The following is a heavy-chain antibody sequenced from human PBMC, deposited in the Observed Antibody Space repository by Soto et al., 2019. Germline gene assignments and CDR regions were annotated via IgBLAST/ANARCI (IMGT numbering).Heavy chain of an antibody. D-gene: IGHD2-21*02. CDR1: GFTFTSSA. V-gene: IGHV1-58*01. CDR3: AADRRYWGGDCYVD. Sequence: QMQLVQSGPEVKKPGTSVKVSCKASGFTFTSSAVQWVRQARGQRLEWIGWIVVGSGKKNYAQKFQERVTITRDMTTSAGYMELRSLKSEDTAVYYCAADRRYWGGDCYVDWGQGTLVTVSS. J-gene: IGHJ4*02. CDR2: IVVGSGKK.